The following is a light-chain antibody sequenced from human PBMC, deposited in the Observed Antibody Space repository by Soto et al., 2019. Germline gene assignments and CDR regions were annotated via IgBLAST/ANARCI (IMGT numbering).Light chain of an antibody. CDR3: TSYTSNNTPV. CDR2: EVS. CDR1: SSDVGGYNY. J-gene: IGLJ1*01. V-gene: IGLV2-14*01. Sequence: QSVLTQPASVSGSPGQAITISCTGTSSDVGGYNYVSWYQQHPGKAPKLMIYEVSNRPSGVSDRFSGSKSANTASLTISGLQAEDEADYYCTSYTSNNTPVFGTGTKVTVL.